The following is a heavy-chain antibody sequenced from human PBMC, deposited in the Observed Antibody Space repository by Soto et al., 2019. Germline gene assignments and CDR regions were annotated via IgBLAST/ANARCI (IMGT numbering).Heavy chain of an antibody. D-gene: IGHD5-12*01. CDR2: IWYDGSNK. CDR1: GFTFNNYG. Sequence: QVQLVESGGGVVQPGRSLRLSCAASGFTFNNYGMHWVRRAPGKGLEWVAVIWYDGSNKNYADSVKGRFTISRDDSKNMVYLQKNCQRAEDTAVYYCAREGAAYSCYVPFDYWGQGTLVTVSS. J-gene: IGHJ4*02. CDR3: AREGAAYSCYVPFDY. V-gene: IGHV3-33*01.